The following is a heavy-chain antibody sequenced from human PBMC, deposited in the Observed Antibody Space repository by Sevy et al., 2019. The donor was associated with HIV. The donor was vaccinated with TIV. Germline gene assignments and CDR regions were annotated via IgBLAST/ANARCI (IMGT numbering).Heavy chain of an antibody. CDR1: GGSFSGYY. Sequence: SETLSLTCAVYGGSFSGYYWSWIHQPPGKGLEWIGEINHSGSTNYNPSLKSRVTISVDTSKNQFSLKLSSVTAADTAVYYCASRAVAGVGGLGYGMDVWGQGTTVTVSS. V-gene: IGHV4-34*01. CDR2: INHSGST. D-gene: IGHD6-19*01. J-gene: IGHJ6*02. CDR3: ASRAVAGVGGLGYGMDV.